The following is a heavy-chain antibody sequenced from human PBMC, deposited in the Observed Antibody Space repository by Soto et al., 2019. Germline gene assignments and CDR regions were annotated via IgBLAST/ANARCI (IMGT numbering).Heavy chain of an antibody. Sequence: EVQLVESGGGLVKPGGSLRLSCAASGFTFSSYSMNWVRQAPGKGLEWVSFIRSSSSYIYYADSVKGRFTISRDNAKNSLYLQMNSLRAEDTAVYYCARGGIVGATSSSPDYWGQGTLVTVSS. J-gene: IGHJ4*02. D-gene: IGHD1-26*01. V-gene: IGHV3-21*01. CDR3: ARGGIVGATSSSPDY. CDR2: IRSSSSYI. CDR1: GFTFSSYS.